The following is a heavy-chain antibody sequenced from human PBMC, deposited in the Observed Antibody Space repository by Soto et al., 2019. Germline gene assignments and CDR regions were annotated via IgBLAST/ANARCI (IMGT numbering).Heavy chain of an antibody. J-gene: IGHJ6*02. V-gene: IGHV3-48*02. Sequence: VGSLRLSCAASGFTFSSYSMNWVRQAPGNGLEWVSYISSSSSTIYYADSVKGRFTISRDNAKNSLYLQMNSLRDEDTAVYYCARDRASSGSVLYYYYGMDVWGQGTTVTVSS. CDR2: ISSSSSTI. CDR1: GFTFSSYS. D-gene: IGHD3-22*01. CDR3: ARDRASSGSVLYYYYGMDV.